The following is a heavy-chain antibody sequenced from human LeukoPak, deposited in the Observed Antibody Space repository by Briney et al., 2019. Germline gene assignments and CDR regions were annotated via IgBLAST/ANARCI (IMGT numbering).Heavy chain of an antibody. CDR2: ISGSGGST. J-gene: IGHJ4*02. Sequence: GGSLRLSCAASGFTFSSYAMTWVRQAPGKGLEWVSAISGSGGSTYYADSVKGRFTISGDNSKSTLYLQMNSLRAEDTAVYYCAKVSSIWKFDYWGQGTPVTVSS. V-gene: IGHV3-23*01. CDR3: AKVSSIWKFDY. D-gene: IGHD6-13*01. CDR1: GFTFSSYA.